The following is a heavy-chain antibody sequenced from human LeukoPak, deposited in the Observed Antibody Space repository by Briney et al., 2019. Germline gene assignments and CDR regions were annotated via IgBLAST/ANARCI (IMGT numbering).Heavy chain of an antibody. CDR2: IYHSGST. J-gene: IGHJ4*02. D-gene: IGHD3-22*01. V-gene: IGHV4-38-2*02. CDR3: ARVSGDTSGFTRY. CDR1: GDSISKPYY. Sequence: SETLSLTCSVSGDSISKPYYWGWIRQPPGKGLEWIGSIYHSGSTYYNPSLTSRVTMSVDTSKNQFSLKLNSVTAADTAVYYCARVSGDTSGFTRYSGQGTLVTVSS.